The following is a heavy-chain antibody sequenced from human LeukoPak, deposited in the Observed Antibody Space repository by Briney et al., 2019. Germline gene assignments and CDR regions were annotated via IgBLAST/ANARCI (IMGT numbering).Heavy chain of an antibody. CDR2: IYYSGST. CDR3: ARPDGVPDAFDI. Sequence: SETLSLTCTVSGGSISSSSYYWGWIRQPPGKGLEWIGSIYYSGSTYYNPSLKSRVTISVDTSKNQFSLKLSSVTAADTAVYYCARPDGVPDAFDIWGQGTMVTVSS. D-gene: IGHD3-10*01. J-gene: IGHJ3*02. CDR1: GGSISSSSYY. V-gene: IGHV4-39*01.